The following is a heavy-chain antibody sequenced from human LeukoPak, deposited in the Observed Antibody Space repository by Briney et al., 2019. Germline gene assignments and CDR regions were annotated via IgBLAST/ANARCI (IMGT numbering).Heavy chain of an antibody. D-gene: IGHD2-15*01. CDR3: ARLLRYCSGGSCYPTVFDY. J-gene: IGHJ4*02. CDR1: GGSISSYY. Sequence: PSETLSLTCTVSGGSISSYYWSWIRQPPGKGLEWIGYIYYSGSTNYNPSLKSRVTISVDTSKNQFSLKLSSVTAADTAVYYCARLLRYCSGGSCYPTVFDYWGQGTLVTVFS. CDR2: IYYSGST. V-gene: IGHV4-59*01.